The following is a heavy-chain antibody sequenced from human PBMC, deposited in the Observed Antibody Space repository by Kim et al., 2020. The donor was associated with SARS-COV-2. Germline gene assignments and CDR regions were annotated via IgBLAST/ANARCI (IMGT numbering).Heavy chain of an antibody. D-gene: IGHD1-1*01. J-gene: IGHJ4*02. CDR3: ARQGTSTWTFDF. V-gene: IGHV4-59*08. Sequence: TYNPSRQSRVTMSIDTPKKQFSLKLTSVTAADTAVYYCARQGTSTWTFDFWGRGSLVTVAP.